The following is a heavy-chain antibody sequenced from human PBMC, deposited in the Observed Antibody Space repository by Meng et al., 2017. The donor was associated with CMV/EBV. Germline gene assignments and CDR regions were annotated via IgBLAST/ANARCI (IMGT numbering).Heavy chain of an antibody. CDR2: IYSGGST. V-gene: IGHV3-53*05. D-gene: IGHD3-10*01. J-gene: IGHJ6*02. CDR1: GFTVSSNY. Sequence: GESLKISCAASGFTVSSNYMSWVRQAPGKGLEWVSVIYSGGSTYYADSVKGRFTISRDNSKNTLYLQMNSLRAEDTAVYYCARSPYGSGSYYGSYYYYGMDVWGQGTTVTVSS. CDR3: ARSPYGSGSYYGSYYYYGMDV.